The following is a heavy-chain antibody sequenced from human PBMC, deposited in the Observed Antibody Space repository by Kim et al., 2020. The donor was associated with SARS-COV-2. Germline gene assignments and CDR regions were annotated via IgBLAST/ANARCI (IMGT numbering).Heavy chain of an antibody. CDR2: GNGNT. Sequence: GNGNTIYSQKFQGRVTFNTDTSASTAYMELSSLGSEDSAVYYCLGGYYFDYWGQGTLVTVSS. D-gene: IGHD2-15*01. J-gene: IGHJ4*02. V-gene: IGHV1-3*01. CDR3: LGGYYFDY.